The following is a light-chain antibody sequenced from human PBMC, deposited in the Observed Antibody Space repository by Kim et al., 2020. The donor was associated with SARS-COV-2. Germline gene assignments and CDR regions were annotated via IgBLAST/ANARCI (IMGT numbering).Light chain of an antibody. CDR3: QQFTTYPWT. Sequence: AAVGDRVTITCRASQSIVIWLAWYQQVPGKAPKLLIYQASSLESGVPSRFSGSGSGTEFTLAISSLQADDFAVYYCQQFTTYPWTFGQGTKVDIK. CDR2: QAS. J-gene: IGKJ1*01. CDR1: QSIVIW. V-gene: IGKV1-5*03.